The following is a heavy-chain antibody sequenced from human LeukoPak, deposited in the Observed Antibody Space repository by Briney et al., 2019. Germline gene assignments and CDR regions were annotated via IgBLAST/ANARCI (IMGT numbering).Heavy chain of an antibody. V-gene: IGHV3-74*01. J-gene: IGHJ4*02. Sequence: GGSLRLSCAASTFTFSSYCMHWVRQAPGKGLVWVSRINSVGSSTYYACFVKGRFTISRDNAKNPLYLQMSSLRAEDTDVYYCARDPDLSGYSSFDDWGQGTLVTVSS. D-gene: IGHD3-22*01. CDR3: ARDPDLSGYSSFDD. CDR1: TFTFSSYC. CDR2: INSVGSST.